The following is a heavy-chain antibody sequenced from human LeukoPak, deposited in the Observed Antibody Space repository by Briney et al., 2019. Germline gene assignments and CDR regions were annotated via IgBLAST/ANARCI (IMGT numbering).Heavy chain of an antibody. Sequence: GGSLRLSCAASGFTFSSYSMNWGRQAPGKGLELVSSISSSSSYIYYADSVKGRFTISRDNAKNSLYLQMNSLRAEDTAVYYCARGFWNDGRANFDYWGQETLVTVSS. CDR2: ISSSSSYI. CDR1: GFTFSSYS. CDR3: ARGFWNDGRANFDY. V-gene: IGHV3-21*01. J-gene: IGHJ4*02. D-gene: IGHD1-1*01.